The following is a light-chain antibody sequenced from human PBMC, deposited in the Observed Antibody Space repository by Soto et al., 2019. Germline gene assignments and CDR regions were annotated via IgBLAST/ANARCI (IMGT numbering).Light chain of an antibody. J-gene: IGKJ4*02. CDR2: GES. V-gene: IGKV3-15*01. CDR1: QSVSGN. Sequence: EIVMTQSPATLSVSPGERATLSCRASQSVSGNLAWYQQKPGQAPRLLIYGESTRATGIPARFSGSGSGTEFTLTISSLRSEDFAVYYCANYNTWTALTGGGGTKVDIK. CDR3: ANYNTWTALT.